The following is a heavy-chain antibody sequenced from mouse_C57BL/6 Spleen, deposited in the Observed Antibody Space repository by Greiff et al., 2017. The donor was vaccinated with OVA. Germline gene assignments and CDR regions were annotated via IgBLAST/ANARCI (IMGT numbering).Heavy chain of an antibody. CDR1: GYTFTSYW. J-gene: IGHJ2*01. CDR2: IDPSDSYT. D-gene: IGHD1-1*02. V-gene: IGHV1-50*01. Sequence: QVQLQQPGAELVKPGASVKLSCKASGYTFTSYWMQWVKQRPGQGLEWIGEIDPSDSYTNYNQKLQGKATLPVDTSSSTAYMQLSSLTSEDSAVYYCAREVGRYFDYWGQGTTLTVSS. CDR3: AREVGRYFDY.